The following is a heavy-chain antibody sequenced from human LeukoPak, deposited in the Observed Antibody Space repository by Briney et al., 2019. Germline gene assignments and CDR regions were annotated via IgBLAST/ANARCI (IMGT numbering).Heavy chain of an antibody. CDR2: ISYDGSNK. D-gene: IGHD2-21*02. CDR1: GFTFSSYG. CDR3: AKEGNIVVVTAMLGY. Sequence: GGSLRLSCAASGFTFSSYGMHWVRQAPGKGLEWVAVISYDGSNKYYADSVKGRFTISRDNSKNTLYLQMNSLRAEDTAVYYCAKEGNIVVVTAMLGYWGQGTLVTVSS. V-gene: IGHV3-30*18. J-gene: IGHJ4*02.